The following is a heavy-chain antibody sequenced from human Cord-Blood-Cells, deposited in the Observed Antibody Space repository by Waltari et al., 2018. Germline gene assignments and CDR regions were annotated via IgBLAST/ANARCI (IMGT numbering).Heavy chain of an antibody. D-gene: IGHD4-4*01. CDR2: NSPILGIA. J-gene: IGHJ4*02. CDR3: ARGTYSNFDY. Sequence: QVQLVQSGAEVKKPGSSVKVSCKASGGTFSSYAISWVRQAPGQGLEWMGRNSPILGIANYAQKFQGRVTITADKSTSTAYMELSSLRSEDTAVYYCARGTYSNFDYWGQGTLVTVSS. CDR1: GGTFSSYA. V-gene: IGHV1-69*09.